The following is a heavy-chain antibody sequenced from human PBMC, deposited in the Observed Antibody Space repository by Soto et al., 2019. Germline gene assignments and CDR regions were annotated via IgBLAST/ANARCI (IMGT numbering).Heavy chain of an antibody. Sequence: PGGSLRLSCVASGFTFSRYVMTWVRQAPGKGLEWVSTINNNGGSTYYADSAKGRFTISRDNSKNSLYLQMNGLRAEDTAVYFCARVPDLDYCSRTSCLYYFDYWGQGALVTVSS. D-gene: IGHD2-2*01. CDR3: ARVPDLDYCSRTSCLYYFDY. J-gene: IGHJ4*02. V-gene: IGHV3-23*01. CDR2: INNNGGST. CDR1: GFTFSRYV.